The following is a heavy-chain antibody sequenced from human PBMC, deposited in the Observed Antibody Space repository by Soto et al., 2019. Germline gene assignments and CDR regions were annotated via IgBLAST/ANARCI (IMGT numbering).Heavy chain of an antibody. CDR2: ISFDGSET. CDR3: TRVGRGYSYGNGMDV. CDR1: GFTFSGYA. Sequence: QAQLVESGGGVVQPGRSLRLSCAASGFTFSGYAMHWVRQAPGKGLEGVAVISFDGSETYYADSVQGRFTISRDNSKNTLSLQMNSLRAEDTALYYCTRVGRGYSYGNGMDVWGQVTTVTVSS. D-gene: IGHD5-18*01. V-gene: IGHV3-30-3*01. J-gene: IGHJ6*02.